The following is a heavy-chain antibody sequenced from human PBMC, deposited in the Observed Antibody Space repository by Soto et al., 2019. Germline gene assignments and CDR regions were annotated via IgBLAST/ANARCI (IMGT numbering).Heavy chain of an antibody. CDR1: GGSVSSGSYY. D-gene: IGHD3-10*01. V-gene: IGHV4-61*01. J-gene: IGHJ4*02. CDR2: IYYSGST. Sequence: SETLSLTCTVSGGSVSSGSYYWSWIRQPPGKGLEWIGYIYYSGSTNYNPSLKSRVTISVDTSKNQFSLKLSSVTAADTAVNYCAXXXXYYGSGSQYTYFDXWGQGXXVXVXS. CDR3: AXXXXYYGSGSQYTYFDX.